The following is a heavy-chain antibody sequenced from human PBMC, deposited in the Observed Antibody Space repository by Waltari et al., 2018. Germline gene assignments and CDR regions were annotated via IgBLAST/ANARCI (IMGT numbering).Heavy chain of an antibody. CDR2: IYHDGTT. V-gene: IGHV4-38-2*01. D-gene: IGHD2-2*03. CDR3: SRRVLGYCTSAACRRLES. Sequence: QVQLQESGPGLVKSSETLSLTCDVSGYAVNSGFYWGWIRQAPGKGLEWVATIYHDGTTFYNPSLKSRLSVSMDTSKNQISLTLKSVTAADTALYYCSRRVLGYCTSAACRRLESWGQGTLVTVSS. CDR1: GYAVNSGFY. J-gene: IGHJ4*02.